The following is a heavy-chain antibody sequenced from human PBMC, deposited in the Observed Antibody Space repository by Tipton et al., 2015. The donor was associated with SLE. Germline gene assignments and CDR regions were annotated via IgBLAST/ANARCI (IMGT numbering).Heavy chain of an antibody. CDR3: ARGGDGVGGSYRFEY. J-gene: IGHJ4*02. CDR2: INPRSGDT. V-gene: IGHV1-2*06. Sequence: QVQLVQSGAEVKKPGASVKVSCKASGYTFTGYFLHWVRQAPGQGLESVGRINPRSGDTNYAQKFQGRVTMTRDTSDTTAYMELSGLRSDDTAVYFCARGGDGVGGSYRFEYWGQGTLVSVSS. D-gene: IGHD1-26*01. CDR1: GYTFTGYF.